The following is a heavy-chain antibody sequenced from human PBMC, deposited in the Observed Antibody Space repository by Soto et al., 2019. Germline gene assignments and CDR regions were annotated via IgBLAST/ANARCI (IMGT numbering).Heavy chain of an antibody. CDR2: IVPIFGTA. CDR3: ARVTGRYCSSTSCYENY. J-gene: IGHJ4*02. Sequence: GASVKVSCKASGGTFSSYAISWVRQAPGQGLEWMGGIVPIFGTANYAQKFQGRVTITADESTSTAYMELRSLRSDDTAVYYCARVTGRYCSSTSCYENYWGQGTLVTVSS. CDR1: GGTFSSYA. D-gene: IGHD2-2*01. V-gene: IGHV1-69*13.